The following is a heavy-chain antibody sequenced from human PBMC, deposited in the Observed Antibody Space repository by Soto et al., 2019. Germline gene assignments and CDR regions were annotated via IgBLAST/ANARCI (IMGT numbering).Heavy chain of an antibody. Sequence: SETLSLTCTVSGDSISSGNKYWSWIRQPPGKGLEWIGYVFSSGTTYYNPSLKGRVSISLDASENQFSLKFASVTDADSAVYYCARVPSPFDYYYAMDVWGQGTTVTVSS. CDR3: ARVPSPFDYYYAMDV. D-gene: IGHD3-16*01. J-gene: IGHJ6*02. CDR1: GDSISSGNKY. CDR2: VFSSGTT. V-gene: IGHV4-30-4*01.